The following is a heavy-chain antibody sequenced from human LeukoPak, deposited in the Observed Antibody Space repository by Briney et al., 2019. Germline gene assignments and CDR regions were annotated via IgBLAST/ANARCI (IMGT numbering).Heavy chain of an antibody. J-gene: IGHJ5*02. D-gene: IGHD3-3*01. Sequence: ASVKVSCKASGYTFTSYYMHWVRQAPGQGLEWMGIINPSGGSTSYAQKFQGRVTMTRDMSASTVYMELSSLRSEDTAVYYCARGIFGVVTPGNWFDPWGQGTLVTVSS. CDR1: GYTFTSYY. V-gene: IGHV1-46*01. CDR2: INPSGGST. CDR3: ARGIFGVVTPGNWFDP.